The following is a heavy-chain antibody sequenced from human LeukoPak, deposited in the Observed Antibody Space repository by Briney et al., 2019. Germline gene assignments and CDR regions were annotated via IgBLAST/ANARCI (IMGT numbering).Heavy chain of an antibody. CDR2: IYHSGST. D-gene: IGHD3-22*01. Sequence: SETLSLTCAVSGGSISSGGYSWSWIRQPPGKGLEWIGYIYHSGSTYYNPSLKSRVTISVDRSKNQFSLKLSSVTAADTAVYYCARGPLSSGYVDAFDIWGQGTMVTVSS. CDR1: GGSISSGGYS. V-gene: IGHV4-30-2*01. CDR3: ARGPLSSGYVDAFDI. J-gene: IGHJ3*02.